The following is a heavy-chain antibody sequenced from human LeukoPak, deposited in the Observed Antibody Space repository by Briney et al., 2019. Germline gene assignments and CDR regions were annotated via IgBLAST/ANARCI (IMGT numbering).Heavy chain of an antibody. CDR1: GYTFTGYY. V-gene: IGHV1-2*06. J-gene: IGHJ4*02. Sequence: ASVKVSCTASGYTFTGYYMHWVRQAPGQGLEWMGRINPNSGGTNYAQKFQGRVTMTRDTSISTAYMELSRLRSDDTAVYYCAIHYCGSGSIQWGRGYYFDYWGQGTLVTVSS. CDR3: AIHYCGSGSIQWGRGYYFDY. CDR2: INPNSGGT. D-gene: IGHD3-10*01.